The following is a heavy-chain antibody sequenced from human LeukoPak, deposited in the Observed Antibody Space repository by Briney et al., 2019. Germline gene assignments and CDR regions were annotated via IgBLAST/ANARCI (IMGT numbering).Heavy chain of an antibody. CDR1: GFTFSSYS. CDR3: ARGGGSSTSKDWFDP. V-gene: IGHV3-21*01. CDR2: ISSSSSYI. D-gene: IGHD3-16*01. J-gene: IGHJ5*02. Sequence: PGGSLRLSCAASGFTFSSYSMNWIRQAPGKGLEWVSSISSSSSYIYYADSVKGRFTISRDNAKNSLYLQMSSLRAEDTAVYYCARGGGSSTSKDWFDPWGQGTLVTVSS.